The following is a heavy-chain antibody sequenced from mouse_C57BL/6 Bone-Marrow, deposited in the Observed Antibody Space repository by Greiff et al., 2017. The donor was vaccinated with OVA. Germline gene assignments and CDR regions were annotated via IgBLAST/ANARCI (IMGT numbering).Heavy chain of an antibody. Sequence: EVKLVESGGGLVQPGGSLKISCAASGFTFSDYYMYWVRQTPEKRLEWVAYLSIGGGSTSYHENVKGRFTISRDNAKNTLYLQMSRLKSEDTALYYCAGQGNWDLAWFAYWGQGPLVTASA. V-gene: IGHV5-12*01. CDR3: AGQGNWDLAWFAY. CDR2: LSIGGGST. J-gene: IGHJ3*01. D-gene: IGHD4-1*01. CDR1: GFTFSDYY.